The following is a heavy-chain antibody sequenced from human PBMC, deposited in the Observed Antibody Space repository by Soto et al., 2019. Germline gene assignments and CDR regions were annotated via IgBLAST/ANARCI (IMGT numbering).Heavy chain of an antibody. V-gene: IGHV1-69*12. Sequence: QVQLVQSGAEVKKPGSSVKVSCKASGGTFSSYAISWVRQAPGQGLEWMGGIIPIFGTANYAQKFQGRVTITADEYTSTAYIELSSLRSADTAVYYCARVKDPWQLVRPFDYWGQGTLVTVSS. CDR2: IIPIFGTA. CDR1: GGTFSSYA. D-gene: IGHD6-13*01. CDR3: ARVKDPWQLVRPFDY. J-gene: IGHJ4*02.